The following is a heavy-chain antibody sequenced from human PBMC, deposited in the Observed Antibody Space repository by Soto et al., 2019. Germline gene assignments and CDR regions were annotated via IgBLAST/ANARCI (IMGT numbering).Heavy chain of an antibody. J-gene: IGHJ5*02. CDR1: GGTFSSYA. CDR2: IIPIFGTA. V-gene: IGHV1-69*13. Sequence: SVKVSCKASGGTFSSYAISWVRQAPGQGLEWMGGIIPIFGTANYAQKFQGRVTITADESTSTAYMELSSLRSEDTAVYYCARSRPGQPTSINWFDPWGQGTLVTVSS. CDR3: ARSRPGQPTSINWFDP. D-gene: IGHD6-13*01.